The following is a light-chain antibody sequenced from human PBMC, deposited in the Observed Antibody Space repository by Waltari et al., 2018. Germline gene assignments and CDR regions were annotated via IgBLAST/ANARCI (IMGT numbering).Light chain of an antibody. J-gene: IGLJ3*02. V-gene: IGLV2-23*01. Sequence: QSALTQPASVSGSPGQSITIPCTGTSSDVGSYNLVSWYQQHPGKAPKLMLYEGSKRPSEVSNRLSGCKSGNTASLTSSGLQAEDEADDDCCSYAGSSTCVFGGGTKLTVL. CDR3: CSYAGSSTCV. CDR1: SSDVGSYNL. CDR2: EGS.